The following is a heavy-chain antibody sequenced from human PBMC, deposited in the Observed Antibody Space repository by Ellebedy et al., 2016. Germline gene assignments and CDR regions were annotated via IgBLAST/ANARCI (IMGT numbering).Heavy chain of an antibody. J-gene: IGHJ6*03. D-gene: IGHD3-3*01. CDR3: ARSSTYYDFWSGLYYYYYYMDV. V-gene: IGHV4-61*02. CDR2: IYTSGST. CDR1: GGPFSNKNYF. Sequence: SETLSLXXTVSGGPFSNKNYFWSWIRQPAGKGLEWIGRIYTSGSTNYNPSLKSRVTMSVDTSKNQFSLKLSSVTAADTAVYYCARSSTYYDFWSGLYYYYYYMDVWGKGTTVTVSS.